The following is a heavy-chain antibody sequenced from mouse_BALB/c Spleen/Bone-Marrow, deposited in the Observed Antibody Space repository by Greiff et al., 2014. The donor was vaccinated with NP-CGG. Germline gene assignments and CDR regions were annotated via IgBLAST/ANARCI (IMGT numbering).Heavy chain of an antibody. CDR2: IRNKANGYTT. D-gene: IGHD2-3*01. Sequence: VQLKESGGGLVQPGGSLRLSCATSGFTFTDYYMSWVRQPPGKALGWLGSIRNKANGYTTEYSASVKGRFTISRDNSQSILYLQMNTLRAEDSATYYCARYDVYYYFDYWGQGTTLTVSS. CDR3: ARYDVYYYFDY. V-gene: IGHV7-3*02. J-gene: IGHJ2*01. CDR1: GFTFTDYY.